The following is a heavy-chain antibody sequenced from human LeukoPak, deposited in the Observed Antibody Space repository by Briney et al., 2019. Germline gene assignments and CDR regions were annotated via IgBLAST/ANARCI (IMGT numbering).Heavy chain of an antibody. CDR1: GFTFSSCA. CDR2: ISDTGGST. V-gene: IGHV3-23*01. D-gene: IGHD3-10*01. J-gene: IGHJ4*02. Sequence: GGSLRLSCAASGFTFSSCALSWVRQAPGKGLEWVSGISDTGGSTYYADSVKGRFTISGDNFKNTLYLQMSGLRADDTAVYYCAKEIQHYYGSGSDYWGQGTLVTVSS. CDR3: AKEIQHYYGSGSDY.